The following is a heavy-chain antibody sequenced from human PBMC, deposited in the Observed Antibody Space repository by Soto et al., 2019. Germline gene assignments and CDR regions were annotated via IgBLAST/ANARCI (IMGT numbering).Heavy chain of an antibody. CDR3: ARGPCGDCYYPADY. J-gene: IGHJ4*02. V-gene: IGHV1-69*13. CDR2: IIPIFGTA. Sequence: SVKVSCKASGGTFSNYAITWVRQAPGQGLEWMGGIIPIFGTANYAQKFQGRVTITADESTSTAYMELSSLRSEDTAVYYCARGPCGDCYYPADYWGQGTLVTVS. D-gene: IGHD2-21*02. CDR1: GGTFSNYA.